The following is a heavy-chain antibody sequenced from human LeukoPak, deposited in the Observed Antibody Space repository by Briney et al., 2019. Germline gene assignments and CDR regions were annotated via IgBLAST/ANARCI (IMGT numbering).Heavy chain of an antibody. V-gene: IGHV1-69*13. D-gene: IGHD3-10*01. CDR2: IIPIFGTA. CDR3: GVLYYYYGMDV. J-gene: IGHJ6*02. Sequence: GASVKVSCKASGGTFISYAISWVRQAPGQGLEWMGGIIPIFGTANYAQKFQGTVTITADESTSTAYMELSSLRSEDTAVYYCGVLYYYYGMDVWGQGTTVTVSS. CDR1: GGTFISYA.